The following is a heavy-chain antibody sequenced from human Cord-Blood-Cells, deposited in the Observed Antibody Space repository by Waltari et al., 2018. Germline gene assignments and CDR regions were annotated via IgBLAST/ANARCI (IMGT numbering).Heavy chain of an antibody. CDR3: AGTSALDY. CDR2: IIPIFGTA. V-gene: IGHV1-69*01. J-gene: IGHJ4*02. Sequence: VQLVQSGAAVTTPGTSVKVSCKASGGPFSSEPISWVRQAPGQGIEWMGGIIPIFGTANYAQKFQGRVTITAYESTSTAYMELSSLRSEDTAVYYCAGTSALDYWGQGTLVTVSS. CDR1: GGPFSSEP. D-gene: IGHD1-1*01.